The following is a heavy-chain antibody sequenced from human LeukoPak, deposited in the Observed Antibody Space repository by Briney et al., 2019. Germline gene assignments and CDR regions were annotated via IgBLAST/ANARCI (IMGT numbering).Heavy chain of an antibody. CDR2: INWNGGSI. V-gene: IGHV3-20*04. CDR1: GFTFDDYG. Sequence: GGSLRLSCVVSGFTFDDYGMSWVRQVPGKGLEWVSGINWNGGSIGSTDSVKGRFTISRDNAKNSLYLQMNSLNTEDTAVYYCTTAGSQSVDYWGQGTLVTVSS. J-gene: IGHJ4*02. CDR3: TTAGSQSVDY.